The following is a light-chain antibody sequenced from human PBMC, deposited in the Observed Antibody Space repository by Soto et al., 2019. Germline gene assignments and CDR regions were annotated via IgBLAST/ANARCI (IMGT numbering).Light chain of an antibody. Sequence: QSALTQPRSVSGSPGQSVTISCTGTSSDVGGYNYVSWYQQHPGKAPKLIIYDVSERPSGVPDRFSGSKSGNTASLTISGLQAEDEADYFCCSFAGSATLYVFGIGTKVTVL. V-gene: IGLV2-11*01. CDR3: CSFAGSATLYV. J-gene: IGLJ1*01. CDR2: DVS. CDR1: SSDVGGYNY.